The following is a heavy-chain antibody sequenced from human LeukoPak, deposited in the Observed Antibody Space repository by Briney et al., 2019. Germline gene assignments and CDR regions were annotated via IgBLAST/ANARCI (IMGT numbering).Heavy chain of an antibody. CDR1: GFTFSSYS. J-gene: IGHJ3*02. Sequence: PGGSLRLSCAASGFTFSSYSMNWVRQAPGKGLEWVSSISSSSSYIYYADSVKGRFTISRDNAENSLYLQMNSLRAEDMAVYYCARAQSSSWVRDAFDIWGQGTMVTVSS. V-gene: IGHV3-21*01. CDR3: ARAQSSSWVRDAFDI. CDR2: ISSSSSYI. D-gene: IGHD6-13*01.